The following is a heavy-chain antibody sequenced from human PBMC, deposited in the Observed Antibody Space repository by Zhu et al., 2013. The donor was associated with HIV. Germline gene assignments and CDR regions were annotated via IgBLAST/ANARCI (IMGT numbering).Heavy chain of an antibody. CDR3: TRDAYYFDY. CDR2: IRSKAYGGTT. D-gene: IGHD3-16*01. J-gene: IGHJ4*02. Sequence: EVQLVESGVGLVQPGRSLRLSCTASGFTFGDYAMSWVRQAPGKGLEWVGFIRSKAYGGTTEYAASVKGRFTISRDDPKSIAYLQMNGLKTEDTAVYYCTRDAYYFDYWGQGTLVTVSS. V-gene: IGHV3-49*04. CDR1: GFTFGDYA.